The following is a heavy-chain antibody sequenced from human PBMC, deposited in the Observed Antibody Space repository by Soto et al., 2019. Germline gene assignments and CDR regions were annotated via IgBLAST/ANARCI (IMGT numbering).Heavy chain of an antibody. V-gene: IGHV1-24*01. D-gene: IGHD6-6*01. CDR3: AMAGGRKLNYYYYYMDV. Sequence: GASVKVSCKVSGYTLTELSMHWVRQAPGKGLEWMGGFDPEDGETIYAQKFQGRVTMTEDTSTDTAYVELSSLRSEDTAVYYCAMAGGRKLNYYYYYMDVWGKGPTVTVSS. CDR2: FDPEDGET. J-gene: IGHJ6*03. CDR1: GYTLTELS.